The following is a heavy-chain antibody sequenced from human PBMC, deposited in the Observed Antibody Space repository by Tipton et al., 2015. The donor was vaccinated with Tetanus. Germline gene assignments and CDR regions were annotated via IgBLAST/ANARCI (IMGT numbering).Heavy chain of an antibody. CDR2: IYYSGST. CDR1: GDSISSGGYF. Sequence: GLVKPSQTLSLTCSVSGDSISSGGYFWNWIRQHPEKGLEWIGYIYYSGSTYYNPSLKSRITMSVDTSKNQFSLKLSSVTAADTAVYYCARDQGGGRVVRLNWFDPWGQGTLVTVSS. D-gene: IGHD6-6*01. V-gene: IGHV4-31*03. CDR3: ARDQGGGRVVRLNWFDP. J-gene: IGHJ5*02.